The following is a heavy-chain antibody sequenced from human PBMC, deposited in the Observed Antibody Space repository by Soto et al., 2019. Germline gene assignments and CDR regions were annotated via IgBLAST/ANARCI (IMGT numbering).Heavy chain of an antibody. V-gene: IGHV3-30*18. J-gene: IGHJ6*02. D-gene: IGHD3-22*01. CDR2: ISYDGSNK. CDR3: AKEEYNYDSRGYYFTDYYGRDV. Sequence: QVQLVESGGGVVQPGRSLRLSCAASGFTFSSYGMHWVRQAPGKGLEWVAVISYDGSNKYYADSVKGRFTISRDNSKNTLNLQMNSLRAEDTAVYYWAKEEYNYDSRGYYFTDYYGRDVWGQGTTVTVAS. CDR1: GFTFSSYG.